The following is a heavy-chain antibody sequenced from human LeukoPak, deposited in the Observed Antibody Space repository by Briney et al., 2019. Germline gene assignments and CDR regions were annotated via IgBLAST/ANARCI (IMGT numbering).Heavy chain of an antibody. CDR3: AKPFYSGYDSHFDY. J-gene: IGHJ4*02. Sequence: PGGSLRLSCAASGFTFSNYATSWVRQAPGKGLEWVSAISGSGDGTYSADSVKGRFTISRDNSKNTLYLQMNSLRAEDTAVYYCAKPFYSGYDSHFDYWGQGTLVTVSS. V-gene: IGHV3-23*01. D-gene: IGHD5-12*01. CDR1: GFTFSNYA. CDR2: ISGSGDGT.